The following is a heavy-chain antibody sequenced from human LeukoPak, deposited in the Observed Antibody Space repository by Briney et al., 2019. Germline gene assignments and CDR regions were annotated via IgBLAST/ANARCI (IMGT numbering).Heavy chain of an antibody. V-gene: IGHV3-7*01. CDR2: IRQDASDK. D-gene: IGHD1/OR15-1a*01. CDR1: GFTFSGYW. CDR3: AKQRGQGYYFDY. J-gene: IGHJ4*02. Sequence: GGSLRLSCAASGFTFSGYWMSWVRQAPGKGLEWVANIRQDASDKYYVDSVKVRFTISRDNADYSLYLHMSSLRAEDTAVYYCAKQRGQGYYFDYWGQGTLVTVSS.